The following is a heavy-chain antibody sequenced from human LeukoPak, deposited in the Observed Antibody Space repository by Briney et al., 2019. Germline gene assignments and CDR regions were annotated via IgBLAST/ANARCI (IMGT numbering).Heavy chain of an antibody. V-gene: IGHV3-23*01. CDR1: GFTFSSYA. J-gene: IGHJ4*02. CDR3: AKDYDSSGYYFPVGY. D-gene: IGHD3-22*01. CDR2: ISGSGGST. Sequence: GGSLRLSCAASGFTFSSYAMSWVRQAPGKGLEWVSAISGSGGSTYYADSVKGRFTISRDNSKNTLYLQMNSLRAEDTAVYYCAKDYDSSGYYFPVGYWGQGTLVTVSS.